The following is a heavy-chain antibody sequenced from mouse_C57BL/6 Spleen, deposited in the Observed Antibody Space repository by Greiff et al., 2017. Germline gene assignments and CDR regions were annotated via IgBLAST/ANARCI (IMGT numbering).Heavy chain of an antibody. CDR2: IDPEDGDT. CDR1: GYTFTSYW. Sequence: VQLQQPGAELVRPGTSVKLSCKASGYTFTSYWMHWVKQRPEQGLEWIGRIDPEDGDTEYAPKFQGKATMTADTSSNTAYLQLSSLTSEDTAVYYCTTTGGSSPAWFAYWGQGTLVTVSA. J-gene: IGHJ3*01. V-gene: IGHV14-1*01. CDR3: TTTGGSSPAWFAY. D-gene: IGHD1-1*01.